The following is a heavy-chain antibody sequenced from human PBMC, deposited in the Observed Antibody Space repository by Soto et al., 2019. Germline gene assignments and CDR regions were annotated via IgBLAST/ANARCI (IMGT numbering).Heavy chain of an antibody. D-gene: IGHD2-2*01. V-gene: IGHV1-18*01. J-gene: IGHJ4*02. CDR3: ARVCSGPGCFFGGPTPTRGFYS. CDR1: GYTFTSYG. CDR2: ISAYNGNT. Sequence: ASVKVSCKASGYTFTSYGISWVRQAPGQGLEWMGWISAYNGNTNYAQKLQGRVTMTTDTSTSTAYMELRSLRSDDTAVYYCARVCSGPGCFFGGPTPTRGFYSWGQGPLVPGSS.